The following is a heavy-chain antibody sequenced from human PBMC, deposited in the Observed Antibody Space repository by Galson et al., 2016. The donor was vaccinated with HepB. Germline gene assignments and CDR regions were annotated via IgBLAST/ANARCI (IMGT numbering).Heavy chain of an antibody. CDR2: IDRDDDK. CDR3: ARQSTSWHHFDY. CDR1: GFSLSTSGMC. V-gene: IGHV2-70*13. D-gene: IGHD6-13*01. Sequence: PALVKPTQTLTLTCTFSGFSLSTSGMCVSWIRQPPGKALEWLALIDRDDDKYYSTSLKTRLTISKDTSKNQVVLTMTNMDPVDTATYYCARQSTSWHHFDYWGQGTLVTVSS. J-gene: IGHJ4*02.